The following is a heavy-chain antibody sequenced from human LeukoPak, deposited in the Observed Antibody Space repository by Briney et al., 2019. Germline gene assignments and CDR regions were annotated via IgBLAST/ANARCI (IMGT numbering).Heavy chain of an antibody. CDR1: GFTFSSYS. V-gene: IGHV3-21*01. CDR3: ARTRGGGRGGAFDI. Sequence: GGSLRLSCAASGFTFSSYSMNWVRQAPGKGLEWVSSISSSSSYIYYADSVKGRFTISRDNAKNSLYLQMNSLRAEDTAVYYCARTRGGGRGGAFDIWGQGTMVTVSS. J-gene: IGHJ3*02. D-gene: IGHD2-15*01. CDR2: ISSSSSYI.